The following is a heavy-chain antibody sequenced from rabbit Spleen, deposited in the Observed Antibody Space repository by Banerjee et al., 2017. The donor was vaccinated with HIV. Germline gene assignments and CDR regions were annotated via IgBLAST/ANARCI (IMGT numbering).Heavy chain of an antibody. V-gene: IGHV1S40*01. Sequence: QSLEEYGGELVKTGASLTITCTASGVSFSSYYYVCWVRQAPGKGLEWIACIDAGSSGCTYRASWAKGRFPIAKTSSTTVTLQMTSLSAADTATYFCARDSGSCFSSFGMDLWGPGTLVTVS. CDR1: GVSFSSYYY. CDR2: IDAGSSGCT. J-gene: IGHJ6*01. CDR3: ARDSGSCFSSFGMDL. D-gene: IGHD8-1*01.